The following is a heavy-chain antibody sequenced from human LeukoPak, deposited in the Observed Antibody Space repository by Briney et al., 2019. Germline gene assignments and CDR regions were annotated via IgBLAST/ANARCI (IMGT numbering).Heavy chain of an antibody. V-gene: IGHV1-69*02. Sequence: ASVKVSCKASGGTFSSYTVSWVRQAPGQGLEWMGRIIPILGIASYAQKSQGRVTITADKSTSTAYMEPSSLRSEDTAVYYCARKADSSGFTPWGQGTLVTVSS. J-gene: IGHJ5*02. CDR2: IIPILGIA. CDR1: GGTFSSYT. D-gene: IGHD3-22*01. CDR3: ARKADSSGFTP.